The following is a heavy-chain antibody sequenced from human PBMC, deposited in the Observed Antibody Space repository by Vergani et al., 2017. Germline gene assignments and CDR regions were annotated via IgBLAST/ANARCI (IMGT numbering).Heavy chain of an antibody. J-gene: IGHJ5*01. CDR3: VKKKSDLGSYLLDS. V-gene: IGHV3-23*01. CDR2: ISGPGLST. CDR1: GFTFSNSA. Sequence: EVHLLESGGGLVQSGGSLRLSCAASGFTFSNSAVSWVRQAPGRGLAWVSSISGPGLSTYYADSVKGRFSISRDNSKNTVFLQMHSLRAEDTAIYYCVKKKSDLGSYLLDSWLHGSLVTVSS. D-gene: IGHD2-21*02.